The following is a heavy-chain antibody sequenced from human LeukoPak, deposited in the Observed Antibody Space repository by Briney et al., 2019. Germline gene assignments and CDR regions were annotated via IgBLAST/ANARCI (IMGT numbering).Heavy chain of an antibody. CDR1: GFTFDSYA. CDR3: ARVGIYSNEFDY. CDR2: ISSATGRT. J-gene: IGHJ4*02. V-gene: IGHV3-23*01. D-gene: IGHD2/OR15-2a*01. Sequence: GGSLRLSCAASGFTFDSYAMNWVRQAPGKGLEWVSVISSATGRTYYADSVKGRFTISRDNSKNTLYLQMNSLRAEDTAVYYCARVGIYSNEFDYWGQGTLVTVSS.